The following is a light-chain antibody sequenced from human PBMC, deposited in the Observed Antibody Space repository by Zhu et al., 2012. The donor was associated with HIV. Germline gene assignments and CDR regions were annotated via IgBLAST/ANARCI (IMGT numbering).Light chain of an antibody. V-gene: IGKV1-27*01. CDR1: QGISNY. J-gene: IGKJ3*01. CDR2: GAS. CDR3: TKXNDAPXT. Sequence: DIQMTQFPSSMSASLGDRVTLTCRASQGISNYLAWYQQKPGKSPKLLIYGASTLQSGVPXRFSGNGSGTDFSLTITSLQPEDVASYYCTKXNDAPXTFGPGTTVDLK.